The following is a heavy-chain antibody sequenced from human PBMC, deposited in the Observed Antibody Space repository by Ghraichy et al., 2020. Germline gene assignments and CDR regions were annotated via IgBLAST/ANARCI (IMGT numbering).Heavy chain of an antibody. CDR3: ARGDWVTPRL. CDR1: GDSLTNHY. CDR2: LYYNANA. J-gene: IGHJ4*02. Sequence: ETLSLTCTVFGDSLTNHYWNWIRQPPGKGLEWLGYLYYNANANYKPSLKSRLNISVDTSKNQVFLKLSSVTAADTAVYYCARGDWVTPRLWGQGTLVTVSS. D-gene: IGHD4-23*01. V-gene: IGHV4-59*11.